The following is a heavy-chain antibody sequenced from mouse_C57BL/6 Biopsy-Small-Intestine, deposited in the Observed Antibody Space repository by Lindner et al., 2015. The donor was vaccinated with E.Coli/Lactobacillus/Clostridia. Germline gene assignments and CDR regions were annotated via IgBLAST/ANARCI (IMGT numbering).Heavy chain of an antibody. D-gene: IGHD1-1*01. CDR2: IYYSGTI. CDR1: GISITTGNYR. V-gene: IGHV3-5*01. J-gene: IGHJ4*01. CDR3: ARYYYGSYYAMDY. Sequence: VQLQESGPGLVKPSQTVFLTCTVTGISITTGNYRWSWIRQFPGNKLEWIGYIYYSGTITYNPSLTSRTTITRDTPKNQFCLEMNSLTAEDTATYYCARYYYGSYYAMDYWGQGTSVTVSS.